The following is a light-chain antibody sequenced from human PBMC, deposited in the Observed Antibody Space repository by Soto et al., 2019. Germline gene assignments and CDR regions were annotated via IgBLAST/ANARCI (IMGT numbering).Light chain of an antibody. V-gene: IGLV1-44*01. Sequence: QPVLTQPPSASGTPGQRVTISCSGSSSNIGSNTVNWYQQLPGTAPKLLVYGNNQRPSGVPDRFSGSKSGTSASLAISGLQSEDEADYYCAAWDDSLNGRGVFGGGTKLTVL. CDR3: AAWDDSLNGRGV. CDR1: SSNIGSNT. J-gene: IGLJ3*02. CDR2: GNN.